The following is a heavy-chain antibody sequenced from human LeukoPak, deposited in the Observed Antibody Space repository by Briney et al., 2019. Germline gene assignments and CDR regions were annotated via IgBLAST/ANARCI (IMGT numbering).Heavy chain of an antibody. J-gene: IGHJ3*02. CDR3: AREGRTDYGASRSFDI. CDR2: INPSGGT. D-gene: IGHD4-17*01. V-gene: IGHV1-46*01. CDR1: GYSFTNYY. Sequence: ASVKVSCKASGYSFTNYYMHWVRHVPGQGPEWMGRINPSGGTKYAQKFQDRVTMTRDTSTSTIYMELSSLTSEDRAVYYCAREGRTDYGASRSFDIWGQGTMVTVSS.